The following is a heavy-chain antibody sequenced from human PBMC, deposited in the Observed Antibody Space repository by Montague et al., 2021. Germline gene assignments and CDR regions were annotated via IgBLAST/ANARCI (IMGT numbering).Heavy chain of an antibody. V-gene: IGHV6-1*01. J-gene: IGHJ5*02. CDR2: TYYRSKWYN. CDR3: ARGWQKRFDP. D-gene: IGHD5-24*01. Sequence: CAISGDSVSSNDATWNWIRQSPSRGLEWLGRTYYRSKWYNEYAITVKSRITVNPDTSKNQLPLLLNSVTPEDTAVYYCARGWQKRFDPWGQGTLVTVSS. CDR1: GDSVSSNDAT.